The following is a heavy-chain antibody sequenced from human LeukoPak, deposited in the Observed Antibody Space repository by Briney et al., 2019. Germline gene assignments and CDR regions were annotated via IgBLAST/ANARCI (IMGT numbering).Heavy chain of an antibody. D-gene: IGHD6-13*01. CDR2: ISGSGGST. CDR3: AKLGSSWLYY. J-gene: IGHJ4*02. Sequence: PGGSLRLSCAASGFTFISYAMSWVRQARAKGLEWVSAISGSGGSTYYADSVKGRFTISRDNSKNTLYLQMNSLRAEDTAVYYCAKLGSSWLYYWGQGTLVTVSS. V-gene: IGHV3-23*01. CDR1: GFTFISYA.